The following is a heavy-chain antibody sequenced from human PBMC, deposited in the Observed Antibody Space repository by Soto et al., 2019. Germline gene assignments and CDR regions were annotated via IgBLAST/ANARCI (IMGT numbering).Heavy chain of an antibody. CDR2: IIPIFGTA. Sequence: ASVKVSCKASGGTFSSYAISWVRQAPGQGLEWMGGIIPIFGTANYAQKFQGRVTITADESTSTAYMELSSLRSEDTAVYYCARALAAYGDYEPNWFDPWGQGTLVTVSS. CDR1: GGTFSSYA. D-gene: IGHD4-17*01. V-gene: IGHV1-69*13. J-gene: IGHJ5*02. CDR3: ARALAAYGDYEPNWFDP.